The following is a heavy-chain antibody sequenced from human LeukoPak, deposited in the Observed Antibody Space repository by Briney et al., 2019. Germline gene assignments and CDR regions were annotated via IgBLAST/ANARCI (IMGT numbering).Heavy chain of an antibody. CDR1: GFTFSSYW. J-gene: IGHJ4*02. D-gene: IGHD2-21*02. CDR2: IKQDGSEK. Sequence: PGGSLRLSCAASGFTFSSYWMNWVRQAPGMGLEWVANIKQDGSEKYYVDSVTGRFTISRDNAKNSLYLQMNSLRAEDTAVYYCVTGGDGYFDYWGQGTLVTVSS. CDR3: VTGGDGYFDY. V-gene: IGHV3-7*03.